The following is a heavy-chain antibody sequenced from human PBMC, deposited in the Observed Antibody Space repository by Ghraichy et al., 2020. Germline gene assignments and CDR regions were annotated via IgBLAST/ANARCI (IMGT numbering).Heavy chain of an antibody. CDR2: IYYSGST. CDR3: ARHGYYGSGSYYGAFDY. Sequence: GSLSLTCTVSGGSISSYYWSWIRQPPGKGLEWIGYIYYSGSTKYNPSLESRVTISVDTSKNQFSLRLRSVTAADTAVYYCARHGYYGSGSYYGAFDYWGQGTLVTVSS. D-gene: IGHD3-10*01. V-gene: IGHV4-59*08. CDR1: GGSISSYY. J-gene: IGHJ4*02.